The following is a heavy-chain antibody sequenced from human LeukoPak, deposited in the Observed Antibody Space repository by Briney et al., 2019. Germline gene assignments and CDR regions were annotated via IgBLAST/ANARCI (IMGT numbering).Heavy chain of an antibody. CDR3: ASPDPWGMVRGVITRSDGMDV. V-gene: IGHV4-30-4*01. Sequence: PSQTLSLTCTVSGGSISSGDYYWSWIRQPPGKGLEWIGYIYYSGSTYYNPSLKSRVTISVDTSKNQFSLKLSSVTAADTAVYYCASPDPWGMVRGVITRSDGMDVWGQGTTVTVSS. CDR2: IYYSGST. CDR1: GGSISSGDYY. D-gene: IGHD3-10*01. J-gene: IGHJ6*02.